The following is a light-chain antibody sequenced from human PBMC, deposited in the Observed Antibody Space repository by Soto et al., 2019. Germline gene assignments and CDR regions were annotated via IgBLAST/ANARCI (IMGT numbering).Light chain of an antibody. V-gene: IGKV1-8*01. Sequence: AIQMTQSPSSLSASVGDRVTITCRASQDVRNYLAWYQQKPGKAPELLIYAASTLQSGVPSRFSGSGSGTDFTLTISCLQSEDFATYYCQQYYSFPRTFGQGTKVDIK. CDR3: QQYYSFPRT. CDR2: AAS. J-gene: IGKJ1*01. CDR1: QDVRNY.